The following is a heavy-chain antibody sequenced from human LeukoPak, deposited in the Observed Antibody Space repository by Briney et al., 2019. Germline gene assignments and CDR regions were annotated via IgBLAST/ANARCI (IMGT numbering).Heavy chain of an antibody. D-gene: IGHD3-3*01. CDR3: ARTLGDFWNMDV. V-gene: IGHV1-2*02. CDR2: INPNSGGT. Sequence: ASVKVSCKASGYTFTGYYMHWVRQAPGQGLEWMGWINPNSGGTNYAQKFQGRVTMTRDTPTSTVYMELSSLRSEDTAVYYCARTLGDFWNMDVWGQGTTVTVSS. CDR1: GYTFTGYY. J-gene: IGHJ6*02.